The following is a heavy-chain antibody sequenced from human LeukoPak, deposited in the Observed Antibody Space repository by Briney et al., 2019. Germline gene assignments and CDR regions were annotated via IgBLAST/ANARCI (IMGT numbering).Heavy chain of an antibody. CDR1: GGSISSGSYY. J-gene: IGHJ6*02. V-gene: IGHV4-31*03. CDR3: ARGSYYGMDV. Sequence: SETLSLTCTVSGGSISSGSYYWSWIRQHPGKGLEWIGYIYYSGSTYYNPSLKSRVTISVDTSKNQFSLKLSSVTAADTAVYYCARGSYYGMDVWGQGTTVTVSS. CDR2: IYYSGST.